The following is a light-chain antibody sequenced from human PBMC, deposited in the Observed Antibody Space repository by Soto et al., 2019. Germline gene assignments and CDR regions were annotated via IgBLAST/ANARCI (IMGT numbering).Light chain of an antibody. J-gene: IGKJ1*01. V-gene: IGKV1-5*03. Sequence: DIQMTQSPGTLSASAGERDTITCRASQSISSRLAWYQQKPGKDAKRLVYKASSLEGGVPSRFSGSGSGTEFTLTISSLQPDDFATYFCQQYNSYPWTFGHGTKVEIK. CDR2: KAS. CDR1: QSISSR. CDR3: QQYNSYPWT.